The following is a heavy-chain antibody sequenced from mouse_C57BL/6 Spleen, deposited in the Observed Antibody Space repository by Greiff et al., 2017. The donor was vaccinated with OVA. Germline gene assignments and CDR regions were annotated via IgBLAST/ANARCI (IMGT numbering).Heavy chain of an antibody. J-gene: IGHJ2*01. CDR1: GYAFSSSW. V-gene: IGHV1-82*01. CDR3: ARDGGSTIDY. CDR2: IYPGDGDT. Sequence: VKLQQSGPELVKPGASVKISCKASGYAFSSSWMNWVKQRPGKGLEWIGRIYPGDGDTNYNGKFKGKATLTADKSSSTAYMQLSSLTSEDSAVYFCARDGGSTIDYWGQGTTLTVSS. D-gene: IGHD1-1*02.